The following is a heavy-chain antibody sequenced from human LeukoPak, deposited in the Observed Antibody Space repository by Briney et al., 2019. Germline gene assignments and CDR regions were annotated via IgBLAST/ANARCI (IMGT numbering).Heavy chain of an antibody. CDR2: ITPNSGGT. V-gene: IGHV1-2*02. CDR3: ARGSRLSAIEDWFDP. D-gene: IGHD2-2*02. J-gene: IGHJ5*02. CDR1: GYTFTAYY. Sequence: GASVKVSCKASGYTFTAYYMHWARLAPGQGLEWMGWITPNSGGTKYAQRFQGRVTMTRDTSISTAYMELSGLRSDDTAVYYCARGSRLSAIEDWFDPWGQGTLVTVSS.